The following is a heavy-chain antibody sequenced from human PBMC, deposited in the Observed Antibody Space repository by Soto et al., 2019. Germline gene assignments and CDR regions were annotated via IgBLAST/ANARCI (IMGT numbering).Heavy chain of an antibody. V-gene: IGHV4-31*03. CDR3: ARDVLDVVTGISYGMDV. J-gene: IGHJ6*02. D-gene: IGHD2-21*02. CDR2: IYYSGST. CDR1: GGSISSGGYY. Sequence: QVQLQESGPGLVKPSQTLSLTCTVSGGSISSGGYYWSWIRQHPGKGLEWIGYIYYSGSTYYNPSLKSRVTISVDTSKNQCSLKLSSVTAADTAVYYCARDVLDVVTGISYGMDVWGQGTTVTVSS.